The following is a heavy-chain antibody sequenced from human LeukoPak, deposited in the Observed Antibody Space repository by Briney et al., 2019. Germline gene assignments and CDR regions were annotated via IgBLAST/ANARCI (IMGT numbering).Heavy chain of an antibody. V-gene: IGHV1-2*02. CDR2: INPNSGAT. J-gene: IGHJ5*02. CDR3: ARGDCSVSGCHGGNWFDP. CDR1: GYTFTGYY. D-gene: IGHD2-15*01. Sequence: ASVKVSCKTSGYTFTGYYIHWVRQAPGQGLGWMGWINPNSGATNYAQSFQGRVTMTRDTSTSTAHMELSRLRSDDTAVYYCARGDCSVSGCHGGNWFDPWGQGTLVTVSS.